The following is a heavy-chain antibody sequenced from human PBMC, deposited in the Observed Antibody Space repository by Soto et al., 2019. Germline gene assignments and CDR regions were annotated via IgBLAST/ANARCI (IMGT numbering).Heavy chain of an antibody. J-gene: IGHJ4*02. D-gene: IGHD2-2*01. CDR1: GGTFSSYA. Sequence: SVKVSCKASGGTFSSYAISWVRQAPGQGLEWMGGIIPIFGTANYAQKFQGRVTITADESTSTAYMELSSLRSEDTAVYYCARDSDRYCSSTSCPGRFDYWGQGTVVTVSS. V-gene: IGHV1-69*13. CDR2: IIPIFGTA. CDR3: ARDSDRYCSSTSCPGRFDY.